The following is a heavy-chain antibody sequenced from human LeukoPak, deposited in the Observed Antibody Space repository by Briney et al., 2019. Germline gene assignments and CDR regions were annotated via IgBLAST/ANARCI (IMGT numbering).Heavy chain of an antibody. J-gene: IGHJ4*02. CDR1: GFTFGDYA. D-gene: IGHD3-9*01. CDR2: IRNKAYGGTT. CDR3: SRGRDYDILTGYPTPSY. V-gene: IGHV3-49*04. Sequence: GVSLRLSCTASGFTFGDYAMSWVRQSPGKGLEWVGFIRNKAYGGTTEYAASVKGRFTISRDDSKSIAYLQMNSLKTEDTAVYYCSRGRDYDILTGYPTPSYWGQGTLVTVSS.